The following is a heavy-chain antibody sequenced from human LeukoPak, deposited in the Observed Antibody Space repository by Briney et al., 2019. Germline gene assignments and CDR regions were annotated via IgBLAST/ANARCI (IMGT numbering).Heavy chain of an antibody. D-gene: IGHD2-2*01. CDR2: IHYSGST. V-gene: IGHV4-59*08. CDR1: GGSISTYY. J-gene: IGHJ4*02. CDR3: ARSYCRSTICYAFFDY. Sequence: SETLSLTCTVSGGSISTYYWSWVRQPPGKGPEWIGNIHYSGSTSYNPSLKSRVAISLDTSKNQFSLKLTFVTAADTAVYYCARSYCRSTICYAFFDYWGQGTLVTVSS.